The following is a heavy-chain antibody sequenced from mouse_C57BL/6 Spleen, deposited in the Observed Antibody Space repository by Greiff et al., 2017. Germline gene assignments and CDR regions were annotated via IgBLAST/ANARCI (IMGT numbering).Heavy chain of an antibody. D-gene: IGHD1-1*01. J-gene: IGHJ2*01. CDR1: GYTFTDYY. CDR2: LGPGSGST. V-gene: IGHV1-77*01. Sequence: QVQLQHSGAELVKPGASVKISCKASGYTFTDYYINWVKQRPGQGLEWIGKLGPGSGSTYYNEKFKGKATLTADKSSSTAYMQLSSLTSEDSAVYFCARDYGSSYFDYWGQGTTLTVSS. CDR3: ARDYGSSYFDY.